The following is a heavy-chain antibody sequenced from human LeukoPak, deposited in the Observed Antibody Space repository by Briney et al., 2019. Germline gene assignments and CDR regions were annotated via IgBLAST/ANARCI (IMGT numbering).Heavy chain of an antibody. D-gene: IGHD6-13*01. CDR1: GGSFSGYY. CDR2: INHSGST. Sequence: SETLSLTCAVYGGSFSGYYWSWIRQPPGKGLEWIGEINHSGSTNYNPSLKSRVTVSVDPSKNQFSLKLSSVTAADTAVYYCARGSYAAAGTGRYFQHWGQGTLVTVSS. J-gene: IGHJ1*01. CDR3: ARGSYAAAGTGRYFQH. V-gene: IGHV4-34*01.